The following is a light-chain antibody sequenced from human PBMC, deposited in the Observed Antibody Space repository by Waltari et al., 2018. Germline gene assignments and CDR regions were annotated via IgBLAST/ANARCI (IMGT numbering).Light chain of an antibody. CDR1: QSLLYGPNMKNY. V-gene: IGKV4-1*01. Sequence: DIVMTQSPDSLTVSLGERATIDCKSSQSLLYGPNMKNYIAWYQLKSGQPPKLLISWASTRESGVPDRFSGSGSGTEFTLTISDLQAEDVAVYYCQEYYTDSLTFGGGTKVEIK. CDR3: QEYYTDSLT. CDR2: WAS. J-gene: IGKJ4*01.